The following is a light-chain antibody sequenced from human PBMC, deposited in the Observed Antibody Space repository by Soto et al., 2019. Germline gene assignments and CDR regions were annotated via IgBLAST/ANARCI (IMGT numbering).Light chain of an antibody. CDR2: DAS. J-gene: IGKJ1*01. V-gene: IGKV1-5*01. CDR3: QQYNSYSWT. CDR1: QSISSW. Sequence: GDRVTITCRSSQSISSWLAWYQQKPGKAPKLLIYDASSLESGVPSRVSGSGSGTEFTLTITSLQPDDFAPYYCQQYNSYSWTFGQGNKVEIK.